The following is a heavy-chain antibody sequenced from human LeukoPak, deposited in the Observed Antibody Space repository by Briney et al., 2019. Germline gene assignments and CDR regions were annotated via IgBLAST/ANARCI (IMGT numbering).Heavy chain of an antibody. CDR3: ARASIAARLNNWFDP. J-gene: IGHJ5*02. Sequence: GGSLRLSCAASGFTFSSCWMSWVRQAPGKGLEWVANIKQDGGVKYYVDSVKGRFTISRDNAKNSLYLQMNSLRAEDTAVYYCARASIAARLNNWFDPWGQGTLVTVSS. V-gene: IGHV3-7*01. CDR2: IKQDGGVK. CDR1: GFTFSSCW. D-gene: IGHD6-6*01.